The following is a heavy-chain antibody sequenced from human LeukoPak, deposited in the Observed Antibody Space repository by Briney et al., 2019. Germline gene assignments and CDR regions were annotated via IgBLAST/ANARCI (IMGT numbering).Heavy chain of an antibody. CDR1: GFTFTSYA. Sequence: PGGSLRLSCAVSGFTFTSYAMSWVRQAPGKGLEWVSAISGSGVTTYYADSVKGRFTISRDISNKTLYLQMNSLRVEDTALYYCAKTLVPSGMYHEDYFDYWGQGTLVTVSS. CDR3: AKTLVPSGMYHEDYFDY. CDR2: ISGSGVTT. V-gene: IGHV3-23*01. J-gene: IGHJ4*02. D-gene: IGHD2-2*01.